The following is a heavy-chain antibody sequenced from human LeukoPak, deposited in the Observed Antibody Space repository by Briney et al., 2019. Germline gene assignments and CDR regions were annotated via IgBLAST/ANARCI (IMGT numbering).Heavy chain of an antibody. V-gene: IGHV1-18*01. CDR2: ISAYNGNT. CDR3: ARVGQKRYGSGSYFGY. J-gene: IGHJ4*02. D-gene: IGHD3-10*01. CDR1: GYTFTNYG. Sequence: GASVKVSCKASGYTFTNYGISWVRQAPGQGLEWMGWISAYNGNTNYVQKLLQGRVTMTTDTSTSTAYMELRSLRSDDTAMYYCARVGQKRYGSGSYFGYWGQGTLVTVSS.